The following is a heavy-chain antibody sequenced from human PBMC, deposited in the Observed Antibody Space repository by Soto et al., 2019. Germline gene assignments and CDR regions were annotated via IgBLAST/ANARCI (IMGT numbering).Heavy chain of an antibody. V-gene: IGHV3-23*01. CDR2: ISGGGGST. D-gene: IGHD3-16*01. Sequence: EVQLLESGGGLVQPGGSLRLSCAASGFTFSRYGMSWVRQAPGRGLEWVSGISGGGGSTHYADSVKGRFTISRDNSKNTLFLQMNSLRAEDAALYYCTKDDLFVRGEFEAWGQGTLVTVSS. J-gene: IGHJ5*02. CDR3: TKDDLFVRGEFEA. CDR1: GFTFSRYG.